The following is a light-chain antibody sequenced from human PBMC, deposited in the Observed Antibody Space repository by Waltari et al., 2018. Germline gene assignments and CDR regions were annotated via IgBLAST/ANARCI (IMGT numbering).Light chain of an antibody. J-gene: IGLJ3*02. CDR2: QNN. CDR1: SSNIGSNY. CDR3: AAWDDSLSAL. V-gene: IGLV1-47*01. Sequence: QSVLTQPPSASGTPGQRVTIPCSGSSSNIGSNYVYWYQQLPGTAPKLLIYQNNQRPSGVPDRFSGSKSGTSASLAISGLRSEDEADYYCAAWDDSLSALFGGGTKLTVL.